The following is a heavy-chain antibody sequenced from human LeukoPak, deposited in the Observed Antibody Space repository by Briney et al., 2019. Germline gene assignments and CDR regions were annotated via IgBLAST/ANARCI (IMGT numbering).Heavy chain of an antibody. CDR1: GDSISSYY. CDR3: ARTYYYDSSGYYYGGGRDNWFDP. J-gene: IGHJ5*02. D-gene: IGHD3-22*01. CDR2: MYYSGST. Sequence: NASETLSLTCTVSGDSISSYYWSWIRQPPGKGLEWIGYMYYSGSTNYNPSLKSRVTISVDTSKNQFSLKLSSVTAADTAVYYCARTYYYDSSGYYYGGGRDNWFDPWGQGTLVTVSS. V-gene: IGHV4-59*01.